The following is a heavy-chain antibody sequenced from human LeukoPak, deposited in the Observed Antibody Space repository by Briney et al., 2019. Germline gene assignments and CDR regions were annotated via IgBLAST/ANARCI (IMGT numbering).Heavy chain of an antibody. CDR3: ARDSGSLYLDAFDI. CDR2: ISSSGSTI. J-gene: IGHJ3*02. D-gene: IGHD3-10*01. V-gene: IGHV3-11*01. CDR1: GFTFSDYY. Sequence: GGSLRLSCAASGFTFSDYYMSWIRQAPGKGLEWVSYISSSGSTIYYADSVKGRFTISRDSAKNSLYLQMNSLRAEDTAVYYCARDSGSLYLDAFDIWGQGTMVTVSS.